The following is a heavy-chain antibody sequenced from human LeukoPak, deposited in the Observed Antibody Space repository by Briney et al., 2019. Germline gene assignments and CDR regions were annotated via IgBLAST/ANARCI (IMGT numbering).Heavy chain of an antibody. CDR3: ARVAVARLAYFDY. CDR2: IYHSGST. J-gene: IGHJ4*02. Sequence: PSETLSLTCAVSGGSISSSNWWSWVRQPPGKGLEWIGEIYHSGSTNYNPSLKSRVTISVDKSKNQSSLKLSSVTAADTAMYYCARVAVARLAYFDYWGQGTLVTVSS. D-gene: IGHD6-19*01. CDR1: GGSISSSNW. V-gene: IGHV4-4*02.